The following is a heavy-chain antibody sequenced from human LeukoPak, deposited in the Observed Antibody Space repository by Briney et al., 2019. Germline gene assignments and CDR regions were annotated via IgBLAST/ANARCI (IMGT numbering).Heavy chain of an antibody. V-gene: IGHV4-59*08. Sequence: SETLSLTCTVSSGSIINYYWSWIRQPPARRLEWIGYIHYSGTTNYNPSLKSRVTISVDTSKNHFSLNLTSVTAADTAVYYCARHGGGGGLFDYWGQGTLVTVSS. J-gene: IGHJ4*02. D-gene: IGHD3-16*01. CDR1: SGSIINYY. CDR3: ARHGGGGGLFDY. CDR2: IHYSGTT.